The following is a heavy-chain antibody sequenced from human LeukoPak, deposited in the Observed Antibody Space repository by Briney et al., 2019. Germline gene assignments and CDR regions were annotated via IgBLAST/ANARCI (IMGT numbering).Heavy chain of an antibody. J-gene: IGHJ4*02. CDR1: GYTFTGYY. Sequence: ASVKVSCEASGYTFTGYYMHWVRQAPGQGHEWMGWINLNSGGTNYAQKFQGRVTMTRDTSISTAYMELSRLRSDDTAVYYCARAHITMVRGVIKAHFDYWGQGTLVTVSS. V-gene: IGHV1-2*02. CDR2: INLNSGGT. D-gene: IGHD3-10*01. CDR3: ARAHITMVRGVIKAHFDY.